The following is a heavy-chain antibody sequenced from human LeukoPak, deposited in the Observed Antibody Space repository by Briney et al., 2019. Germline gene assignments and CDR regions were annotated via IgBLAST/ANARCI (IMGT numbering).Heavy chain of an antibody. V-gene: IGHV4-34*01. CDR1: GGSISSYY. D-gene: IGHD3-3*01. CDR2: INHSGST. J-gene: IGHJ5*02. CDR3: ARGSRFLEWISRLDP. Sequence: SETLSLTCTVSGGSISSYYWSWIRQPPGKGLEWIGEINHSGSTNYNPSLKSRVTISVDTSKNQFSLKLSSVTAADTAVYYCARGSRFLEWISRLDPWGQGTLVTVSS.